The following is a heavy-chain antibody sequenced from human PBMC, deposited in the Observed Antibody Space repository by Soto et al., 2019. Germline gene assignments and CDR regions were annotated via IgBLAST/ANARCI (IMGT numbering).Heavy chain of an antibody. CDR3: AKGPRYYGSVSPPQDFDY. J-gene: IGHJ4*02. V-gene: IGHV1-18*04. D-gene: IGHD3-10*01. Sequence: ASVKVSCKASNYTFTSYGISWVRQAPGQGLEWMGWISVYYGNTNYAQKFQDRVTMTTDTSTSTAYLEMSSLRPEDTAVYYCAKGPRYYGSVSPPQDFDYWGQGTLVTVSS. CDR1: NYTFTSYG. CDR2: ISVYYGNT.